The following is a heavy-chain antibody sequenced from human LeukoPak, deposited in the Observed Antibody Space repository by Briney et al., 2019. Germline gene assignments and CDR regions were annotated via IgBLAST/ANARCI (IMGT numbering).Heavy chain of an antibody. CDR3: ARRDL. V-gene: IGHV4-59*12. J-gene: IGHJ3*01. CDR1: GGSISSYY. CDR2: INYSGNT. D-gene: IGHD5-24*01. Sequence: SETLSLTCTVSGGSISSYYWSWIRQPPGKGLEWIGSINYSGNTYYNPPLKSRVTISVDTSKNQFSLKVSSVTAADTALYYCARRDLWGQGTMVTVSS.